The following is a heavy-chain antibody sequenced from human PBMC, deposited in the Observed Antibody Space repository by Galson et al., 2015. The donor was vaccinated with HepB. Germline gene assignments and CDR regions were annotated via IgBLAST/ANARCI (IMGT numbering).Heavy chain of an antibody. Sequence: SLRLSCAASGFTFSSYVMSWVRQAPGKGLEWVSTIIVSGGSTFYADSVKGRFTVSRDNSDNRLYLQMNSLRAEDSALYFCAARDSSRDFSDYRGQGTLVTVSS. D-gene: IGHD3-22*01. V-gene: IGHV3-23*01. CDR3: AARDSSRDFSDY. CDR1: GFTFSSYV. J-gene: IGHJ4*02. CDR2: IIVSGGST.